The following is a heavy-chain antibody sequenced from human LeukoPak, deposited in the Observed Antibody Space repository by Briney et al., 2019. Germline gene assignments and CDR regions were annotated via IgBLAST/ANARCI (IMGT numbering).Heavy chain of an antibody. CDR3: AREDSGSYFTFDY. J-gene: IGHJ4*02. Sequence: GGSLRLSCAASGFTFSNYAMHWVRQAPGKGLEWVAFIRYDGSNKYYADSVKGRFTISRDNSKNTLYLQMNSLRAEDTAVYYCAREDSGSYFTFDYWGQGTLVTVSS. CDR2: IRYDGSNK. CDR1: GFTFSNYA. V-gene: IGHV3-30*02. D-gene: IGHD1-26*01.